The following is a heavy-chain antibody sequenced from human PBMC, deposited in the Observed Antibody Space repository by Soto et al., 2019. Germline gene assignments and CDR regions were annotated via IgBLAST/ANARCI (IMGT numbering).Heavy chain of an antibody. Sequence: GGSLRLSCAASGFTFSSYSMNWVRQAPGKGLEWVSYISSSSSTIYYADSVKGRFTISRDNSKNTLYLQMNSLRAEDTAVYYCAKDGYDSSGPYYYYYGMDVWGQGTTVTVSS. CDR2: ISSSSSTI. D-gene: IGHD3-22*01. J-gene: IGHJ6*02. CDR1: GFTFSSYS. CDR3: AKDGYDSSGPYYYYYGMDV. V-gene: IGHV3-48*01.